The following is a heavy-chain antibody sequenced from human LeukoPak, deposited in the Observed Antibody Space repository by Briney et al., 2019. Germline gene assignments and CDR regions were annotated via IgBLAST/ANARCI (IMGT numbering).Heavy chain of an antibody. Sequence: GGSLRLSCAAPGFNFDDYAIHWVRQAPGKGLEWVSLISGDGDSTFYADSVRGRFTISRDNSKNSLYLQMSSLRSEDTALYFCARESDSSGWYDYWGQGTLVTVSS. D-gene: IGHD6-19*01. CDR3: ARESDSSGWYDY. J-gene: IGHJ4*02. CDR2: ISGDGDST. CDR1: GFNFDDYA. V-gene: IGHV3-43*02.